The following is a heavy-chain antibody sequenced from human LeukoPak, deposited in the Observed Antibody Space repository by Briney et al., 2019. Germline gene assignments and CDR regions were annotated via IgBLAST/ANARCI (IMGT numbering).Heavy chain of an antibody. Sequence: GGSLRLSCAASGFTFSNYEMNWVRQAPGKGLEWLSYISSSGSTIYHADSVKGRFTVSRDNAKNSLYLQMNSLGAEDMALYYCAREGAGIMVRGVILDYWGQGALVTVSS. V-gene: IGHV3-48*03. D-gene: IGHD3-10*01. CDR2: ISSSGSTI. CDR3: AREGAGIMVRGVILDY. CDR1: GFTFSNYE. J-gene: IGHJ4*02.